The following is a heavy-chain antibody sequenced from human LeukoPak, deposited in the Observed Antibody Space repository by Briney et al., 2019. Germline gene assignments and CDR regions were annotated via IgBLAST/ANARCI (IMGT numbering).Heavy chain of an antibody. CDR1: GGTFSSYA. D-gene: IGHD1-26*01. J-gene: IGHJ5*02. CDR2: ISAYNGNT. V-gene: IGHV1-18*01. CDR3: ARGISGSGSYLGWFDP. Sequence: ASVKVSCKASGGTFSSYAISWVRQAPGQGLEWMGWISAYNGNTNYAQNLQGRVTMTIDTSTSTAYMELRSLGSDDTAVYYCARGISGSGSYLGWFDPWGQGTLVTVSS.